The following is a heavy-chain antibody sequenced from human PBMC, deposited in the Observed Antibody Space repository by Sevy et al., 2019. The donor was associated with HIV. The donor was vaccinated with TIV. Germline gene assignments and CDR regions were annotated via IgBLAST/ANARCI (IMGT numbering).Heavy chain of an antibody. D-gene: IGHD6-13*01. J-gene: IGHJ4*02. V-gene: IGHV4-34*01. CDR1: GGSFSGYY. Sequence: SETLSLTCAVYGGSFSGYYWSWIRQPPGKGLEWIGEINHSGSTNYNPSLKSRVTISVDTSKNQFSLKLSSVTAADTAVYYCARGGLIAAAAPGYFDYWGQGTLVTVS. CDR2: INHSGST. CDR3: ARGGLIAAAAPGYFDY.